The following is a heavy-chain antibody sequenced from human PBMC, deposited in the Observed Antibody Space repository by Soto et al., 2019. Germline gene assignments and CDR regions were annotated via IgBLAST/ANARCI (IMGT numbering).Heavy chain of an antibody. J-gene: IGHJ4*02. Sequence: QVQLVQSGAEMKKPGSSVKVSCQSSGGTFNTYAMNWVRQAPGQGPEWLGDISPMFGAANYAPKFQGRVTITADESTGTSDMQLRSLASEDTALYFCAREVHVHTADFVYWGQGTLVPVSS. CDR1: GGTFNTYA. CDR3: AREVHVHTADFVY. V-gene: IGHV1-69*19. CDR2: ISPMFGAA. D-gene: IGHD3-16*01.